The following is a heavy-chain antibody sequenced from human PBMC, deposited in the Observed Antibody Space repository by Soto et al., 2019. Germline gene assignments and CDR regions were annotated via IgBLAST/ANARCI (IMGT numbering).Heavy chain of an antibody. CDR2: IYTSGST. J-gene: IGHJ5*02. V-gene: IGHV4-4*07. D-gene: IGHD3-10*01. Sequence: QVQLQESGPRLVKPSETLSLTCTVSGVSISSYYWSWIRQPAGKGLGWIGRIYTSGSTNYNHSLKSRVTMSVDMSKNQLSLKLTSVTAADTAVYFRARDLTLWFRELSTWFDPWGQGTLVTVSS. CDR1: GVSISSYY. CDR3: ARDLTLWFRELSTWFDP.